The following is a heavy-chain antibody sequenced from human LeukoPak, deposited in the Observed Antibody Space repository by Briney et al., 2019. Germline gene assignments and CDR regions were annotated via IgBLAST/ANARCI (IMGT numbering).Heavy chain of an antibody. D-gene: IGHD1-1*01. Sequence: SETLSLTCNVSGGSMSIYYWSWIRQPPGKALEWIGYVSYSGSTNYNPSLKSRVTISVGTSKNQFSLKLSSVTAADTAVYYCARKRGGTAYSWFDPWGQGTLVTVSS. CDR3: ARKRGGTAYSWFDP. CDR1: GGSMSIYY. CDR2: VSYSGST. V-gene: IGHV4-59*01. J-gene: IGHJ5*02.